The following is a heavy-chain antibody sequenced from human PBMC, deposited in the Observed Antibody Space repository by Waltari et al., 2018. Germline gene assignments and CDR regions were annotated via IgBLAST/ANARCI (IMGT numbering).Heavy chain of an antibody. CDR1: GDSMNYW. J-gene: IGHJ4*02. V-gene: IGHV4-4*02. Sequence: QLQLQESGPGLVKPSGTLSLTCPVSGDSMNYWWSWVRQPPGKGLEWIGQVLGSGRTNYNPSVANVVTISLDTSTHQGALKMTSATAADMDLYYCTRDRGRGLYLDTWGQGILVTVTP. CDR2: VLGSGRT. CDR3: TRDRGRGLYLDT. D-gene: IGHD2-15*01.